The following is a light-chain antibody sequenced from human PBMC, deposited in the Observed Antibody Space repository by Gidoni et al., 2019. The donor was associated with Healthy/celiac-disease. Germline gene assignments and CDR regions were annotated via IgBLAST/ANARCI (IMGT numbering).Light chain of an antibody. CDR2: QDS. CDR1: KLGDKY. Sequence: SYELTQPPSVSVSPGQTASITCSGDKLGDKYACWYQQKPGQSPVLVISQDSKGPSGIPERFSGSNSGNTATLTISGTQAMDEADYYCQAWDISSVVFGGGTKLTVL. V-gene: IGLV3-1*01. J-gene: IGLJ2*01. CDR3: QAWDISSVV.